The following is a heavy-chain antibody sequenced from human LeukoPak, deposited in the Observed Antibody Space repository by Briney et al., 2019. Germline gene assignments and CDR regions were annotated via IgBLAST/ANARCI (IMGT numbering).Heavy chain of an antibody. CDR2: INPSGGST. J-gene: IGHJ5*02. V-gene: IGHV1-46*01. CDR1: GYTFTSYY. D-gene: IGHD2-2*01. CDR3: ARDLGCSSTSCYFGKNWFDP. Sequence: GASVKVSCKASGYTFTSYYMHWVRQAPGQGLEWMGIINPSGGSTSYAQKFQGRVTMTRDMSTSTVYMELSSLRSEDTAVYYCARDLGCSSTSCYFGKNWFDPWGQGTLVTVSS.